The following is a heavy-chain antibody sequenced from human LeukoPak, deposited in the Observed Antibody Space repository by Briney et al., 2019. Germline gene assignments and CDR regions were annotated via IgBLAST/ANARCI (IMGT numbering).Heavy chain of an antibody. CDR1: GLTFSSYS. V-gene: IGHV3-48*04. CDR2: ISSSSSTI. D-gene: IGHD3-9*01. J-gene: IGHJ4*02. Sequence: GGSLRLSCAASGLTFSSYSMNWVRQAPGKGLEWVSYISSSSSTIYNADPVKGQFTFSRDHAKNSLYLQMDSLRADDTAVYYCARDLRYYDILTAQDYWGQGTLVTVSS. CDR3: ARDLRYYDILTAQDY.